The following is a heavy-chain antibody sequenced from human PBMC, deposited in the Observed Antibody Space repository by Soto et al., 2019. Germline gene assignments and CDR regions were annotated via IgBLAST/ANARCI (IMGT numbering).Heavy chain of an antibody. Sequence: QVQLVESGGGVVQPGRSLRLSCAASGFTFSSYAMHWVRQAPGKGLEWVAVISYDGSNKYYADSVKGRFTISRDNSENTLYLQMNSLRAEDTAVYYCARDVLLWFGEGGNWFDPWGQGTLVTVSS. J-gene: IGHJ5*02. D-gene: IGHD3-10*01. CDR2: ISYDGSNK. CDR1: GFTFSSYA. V-gene: IGHV3-30-3*01. CDR3: ARDVLLWFGEGGNWFDP.